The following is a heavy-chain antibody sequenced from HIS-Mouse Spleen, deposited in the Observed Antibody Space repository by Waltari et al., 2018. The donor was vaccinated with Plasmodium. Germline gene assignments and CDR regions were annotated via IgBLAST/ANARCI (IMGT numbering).Heavy chain of an antibody. CDR2: ISWNSGSI. CDR1: GFTFDDYA. J-gene: IGHJ3*02. CDR3: AKARGSSSAFDI. Sequence: EVQLVESGGGLVQPGRSLRLSCAASGFTFDDYALHLVRQAPGKGLEWVSGISWNSGSIGYADSVKGRFTISRDNAKNSLYLQMNSLRAEDTALYYCAKARGSSSAFDIWGQGTMVTVSS. V-gene: IGHV3-9*01. D-gene: IGHD6-6*01.